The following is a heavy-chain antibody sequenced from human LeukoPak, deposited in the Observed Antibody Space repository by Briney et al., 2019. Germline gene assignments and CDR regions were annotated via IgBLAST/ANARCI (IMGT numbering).Heavy chain of an antibody. CDR1: GFTFSSYE. V-gene: IGHV3-48*03. CDR2: ISSSGSTI. Sequence: GGSLXLSCAASGFTFSSYEMNWVRQAPGKGLEWVSYISSSGSTIYYADSVKGRFTISRDNAKNSLYLQMNSLRAEDTAVYYXAELGITMIGGVWGKGTTVTISS. J-gene: IGHJ6*04. CDR3: AELGITMIGGV. D-gene: IGHD3-10*02.